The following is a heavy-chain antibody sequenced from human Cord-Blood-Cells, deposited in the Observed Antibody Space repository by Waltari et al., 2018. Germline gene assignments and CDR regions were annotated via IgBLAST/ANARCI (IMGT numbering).Heavy chain of an antibody. CDR2: INPSSGGT. Sequence: QVQLVQSGAEVKKPGASVKVSCKASGYTFTGYYMHWVRQAPGQGLEWMGWINPSSGGTNYAQKFQGWVTMTRDTSISTAYMELSRLRSDDTAVYYCARDPGTTGTTYYYYYGMDVWGQGTTVTVSS. CDR3: ARDPGTTGTTYYYYYGMDV. J-gene: IGHJ6*02. V-gene: IGHV1-2*04. D-gene: IGHD1-1*01. CDR1: GYTFTGYY.